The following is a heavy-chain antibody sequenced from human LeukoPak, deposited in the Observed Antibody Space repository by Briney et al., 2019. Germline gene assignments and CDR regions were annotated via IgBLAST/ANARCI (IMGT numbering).Heavy chain of an antibody. CDR3: AKERWIHLGYYFDY. J-gene: IGHJ4*02. CDR1: GFTFSNYA. V-gene: IGHV3-23*01. CDR2: ISGSGGST. D-gene: IGHD5-18*01. Sequence: GRSLRLSCAASGFTFSNYAMTSVRQAPGKGLEWVLGISGSGGSTYYADSVKGRFTISRDNSKNTLYLQMNSLRAEDTAVYYCAKERWIHLGYYFDYWGQGTLVTVSS.